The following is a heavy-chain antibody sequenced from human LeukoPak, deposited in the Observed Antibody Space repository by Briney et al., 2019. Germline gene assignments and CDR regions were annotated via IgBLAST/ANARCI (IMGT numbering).Heavy chain of an antibody. D-gene: IGHD1-1*01. CDR2: ISWNSGSI. CDR3: AKDRGTGTRTRLFDY. J-gene: IGHJ4*02. V-gene: IGHV3-9*01. CDR1: GFTFDDYA. Sequence: GGSLRLSCAASGFTFDDYAMHWVRQAPGKGLEWVSGISWNSGSIGYADSVKGRFTISRDNAKSSLYLQMNSLRAEDTALYYCAKDRGTGTRTRLFDYWGQGTLVTVSS.